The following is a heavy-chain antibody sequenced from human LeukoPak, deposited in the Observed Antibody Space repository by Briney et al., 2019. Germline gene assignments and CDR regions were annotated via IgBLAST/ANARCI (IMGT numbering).Heavy chain of an antibody. CDR2: INHSGST. J-gene: IGHJ4*02. D-gene: IGHD6-19*01. CDR1: YY. V-gene: IGHV4-34*01. CDR3: ARLLSIAVAG. Sequence: YYWSWIRQPPGKGLEWIGEINHSGSTNYNPSLKSRVTISVDTSKNQFSLKLSSVTAADTAVYYCARLLSIAVAGWGQGTLVTVSS.